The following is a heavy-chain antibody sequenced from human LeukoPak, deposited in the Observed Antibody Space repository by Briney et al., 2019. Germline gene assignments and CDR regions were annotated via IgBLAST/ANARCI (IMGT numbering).Heavy chain of an antibody. CDR2: IYSGGST. D-gene: IGHD3-22*01. Sequence: GGSLRLSCAASEFSVGSNYMTWVRQAPGKGLEWVSVIYSGGSTYYADSVKGRFTISRDNSKNTLYLQMNSLRAEDTAVYYCARQPDYYDSSGDNWGQGTLVTVSS. CDR3: ARQPDYYDSSGDN. CDR1: EFSVGSNY. J-gene: IGHJ4*02. V-gene: IGHV3-66*04.